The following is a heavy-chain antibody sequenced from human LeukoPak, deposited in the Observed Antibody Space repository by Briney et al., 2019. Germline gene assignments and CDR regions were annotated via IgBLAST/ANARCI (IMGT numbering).Heavy chain of an antibody. D-gene: IGHD6-13*01. Sequence: ASVKVSCKASGYTFTSYDINWVRQATGQGLEWMGWMNPNSGNTGYAQKFQGRVTITRNASISTAYMELSSLRSEDTTVYYCAREAAAGTFDYWGQGTLVTVSS. V-gene: IGHV1-8*03. CDR3: AREAAAGTFDY. CDR1: GYTFTSYD. J-gene: IGHJ4*02. CDR2: MNPNSGNT.